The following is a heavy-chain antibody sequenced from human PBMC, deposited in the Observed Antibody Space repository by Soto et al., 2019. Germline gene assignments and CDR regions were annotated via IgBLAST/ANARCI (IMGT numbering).Heavy chain of an antibody. CDR2: ISGSGGST. D-gene: IGHD6-19*01. J-gene: IGHJ6*02. V-gene: IGHV3-23*01. CDR1: GFTFSSYA. CDR3: AKDQVAEPYYGMDV. Sequence: HPGGSLRLSCAASGFTFSSYAMSWVRQAPGKGLEWVSAISGSGGSTYYADSVKGRFTISRDNSKNTLYLQMNSLRAEDTAVYYCAKDQVAEPYYGMDVWGQGTTVTVSS.